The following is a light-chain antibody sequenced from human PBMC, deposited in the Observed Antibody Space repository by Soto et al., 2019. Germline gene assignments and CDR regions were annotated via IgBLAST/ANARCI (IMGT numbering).Light chain of an antibody. CDR2: DAS. J-gene: IGKJ1*01. CDR1: QNIDTW. CDR3: QQSYSRVT. Sequence: DITMTQSPSTLSAYVGDRITIPCRASQNIDTWLAWYQQRQGKAPKLLIYDASTLESGVPSRFSGSRSGTDFTLTISSLQPEDFATYYCQQSYSRVTFGQGTKVDI. V-gene: IGKV1-5*01.